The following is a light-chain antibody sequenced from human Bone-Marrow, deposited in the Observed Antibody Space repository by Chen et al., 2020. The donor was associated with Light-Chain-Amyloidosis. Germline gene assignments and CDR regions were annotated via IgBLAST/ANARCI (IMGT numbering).Light chain of an antibody. J-gene: IGLJ2*01. V-gene: IGLV3-25*03. CDR2: RDT. Sequence: YELTQPPSVSVSPGQTARITCSGDDLPTKYAYWYQQKPGQAPVLVIHRDTERPSGISERFSGSSSGTTATLTISGVQAEDEADYPCQSADSSGTYEVIFGGGTKLTVL. CDR1: DLPTKY. CDR3: QSADSSGTYEVI.